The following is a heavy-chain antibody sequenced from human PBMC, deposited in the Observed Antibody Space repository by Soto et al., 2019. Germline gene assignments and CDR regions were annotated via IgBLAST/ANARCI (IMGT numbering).Heavy chain of an antibody. J-gene: IGHJ4*02. V-gene: IGHV3-33*01. CDR1: GFTFSSYG. D-gene: IGHD4-17*01. CDR2: IWYDGSNK. Sequence: GGSLRLSCAASGFTFSSYGMHWVRQAPGKGLEWVAVIWYDGSNKYYADSVKGRFTISRDNSKNTLYLQMNSLRAEDTAVYYCARDKGAMTTVIIFDYWGQGTLVTVSS. CDR3: ARDKGAMTTVIIFDY.